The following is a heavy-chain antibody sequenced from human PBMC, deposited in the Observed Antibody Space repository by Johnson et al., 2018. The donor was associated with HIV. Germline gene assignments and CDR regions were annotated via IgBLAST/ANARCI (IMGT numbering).Heavy chain of an antibody. J-gene: IGHJ3*02. Sequence: QVQLVESGGGVVQPGGSLRLSCAASGFTFSSYGMHWVRQAPGKGLEWVAVISYDGSNKYYADSVKGRFTISRDNSKNTLYLQMNSLRAEDTAVYYCARDGVGDSYGSFEIWGQGTMVTVSS. CDR3: ARDGVGDSYGSFEI. CDR2: ISYDGSNK. D-gene: IGHD5-18*01. V-gene: IGHV3-30*19. CDR1: GFTFSSYG.